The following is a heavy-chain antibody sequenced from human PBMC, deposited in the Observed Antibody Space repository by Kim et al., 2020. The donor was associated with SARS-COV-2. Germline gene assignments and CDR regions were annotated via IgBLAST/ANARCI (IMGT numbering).Heavy chain of an antibody. Sequence: GESLKISCKGSGYSFTSYWIGWVRQMPGKGLEWMGIIYPGDSDTRYSPSFQGQVTISADKSISTAYLQWSSLKASDTAMYYCARNKGYSSSWYDLDYYYYYGMDVWGQGTTVTVSS. D-gene: IGHD6-13*01. CDR2: IYPGDSDT. V-gene: IGHV5-51*01. CDR1: GYSFTSYW. J-gene: IGHJ6*02. CDR3: ARNKGYSSSWYDLDYYYYYGMDV.